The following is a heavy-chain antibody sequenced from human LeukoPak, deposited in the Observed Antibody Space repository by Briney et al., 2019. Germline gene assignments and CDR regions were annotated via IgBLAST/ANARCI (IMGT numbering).Heavy chain of an antibody. Sequence: SETLSLTCAVYGGSFSGYYWSWIRQPPGKGLEWIGEINHSGSTNYNPSLKSRVTISVDTSKNQFSLKLSSVTAADTAVYYCAREVWSSWSQGFDYWGQGTLVTVSS. D-gene: IGHD6-13*01. J-gene: IGHJ4*02. CDR2: INHSGST. V-gene: IGHV4-34*01. CDR3: AREVWSSWSQGFDY. CDR1: GGSFSGYY.